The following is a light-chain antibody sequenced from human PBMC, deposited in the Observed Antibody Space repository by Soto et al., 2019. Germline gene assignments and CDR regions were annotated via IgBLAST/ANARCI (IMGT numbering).Light chain of an antibody. J-gene: IGLJ2*01. CDR1: SPNIGAGYD. V-gene: IGLV1-40*01. CDR2: GNS. Sequence: QSVLTQPPSVSGAPGQRVTISCTGSSPNIGAGYDVHWYQQLPGTAPKLLIYGNSNRPSGVPDRFSGSKSGTSASLAITGLQAEDEADYYCQSYDSSLSVVFGRGTKLIVL. CDR3: QSYDSSLSVV.